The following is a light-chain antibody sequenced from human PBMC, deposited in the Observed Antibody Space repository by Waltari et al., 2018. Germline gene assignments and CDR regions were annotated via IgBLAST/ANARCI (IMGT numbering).Light chain of an antibody. CDR1: WRVSTN. V-gene: IGKV1-39*01. CDR3: QQSFNVPYT. Sequence: DIQMTQSPSSLSASVGDRVTITCRASWRVSTNLNWYQQKPGKGPRLLIYAASSLQGGVPPRFSGSGSGTDFTLTISSLQPEDFATYSCQQSFNVPYTFGQGTKLEL. CDR2: AAS. J-gene: IGKJ2*01.